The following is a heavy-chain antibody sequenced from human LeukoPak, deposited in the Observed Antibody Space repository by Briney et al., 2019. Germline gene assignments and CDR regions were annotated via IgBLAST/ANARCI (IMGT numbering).Heavy chain of an antibody. J-gene: IGHJ4*02. CDR1: GFTFSSYA. V-gene: IGHV3-30-3*01. CDR3: ARDPRSSGWYSFDY. CDR2: ISYDGSNK. Sequence: GGSLRLSCAASGFTFSSYAMHWVRHAPGKGLEWVAFISYDGSNKYYADSVKGRFTISRDNSKNTLYLQMNSLRAEDTAVYYCARDPRSSGWYSFDYWGQGTLVTVSS. D-gene: IGHD6-19*01.